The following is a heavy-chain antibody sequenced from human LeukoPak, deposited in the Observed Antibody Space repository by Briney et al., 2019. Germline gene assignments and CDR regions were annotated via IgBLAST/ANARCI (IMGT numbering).Heavy chain of an antibody. Sequence: SETLSLTRTVSGGSLSSLYWSWIRQPPGKGLEWIGYIYLSGITNYNPSLKSRVTISVDASKKQFSLKLSSVTAADTAVYFCAGDSGILANPTDVWGKGTTVTVSS. V-gene: IGHV4-59*01. D-gene: IGHD4/OR15-4a*01. CDR2: IYLSGIT. J-gene: IGHJ6*04. CDR1: GGSLSSLY. CDR3: AGDSGILANPTDV.